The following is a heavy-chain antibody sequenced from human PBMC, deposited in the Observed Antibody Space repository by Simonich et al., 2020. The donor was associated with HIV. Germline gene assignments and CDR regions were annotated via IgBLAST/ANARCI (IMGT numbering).Heavy chain of an antibody. CDR2: INHSGNT. CDR1: GGSFSGHY. Sequence: GLLKPSETLSLTCAVYGGSFSGHYWSWTRQPPGGGLEWIGGINHSGNTNYNPSLKSRVTISVDTSKNQFSLRMSSVTAADTAVYYCARDRFIAEAGTRYFDLWGRGTLVTVSS. V-gene: IGHV4-34*01. CDR3: ARDRFIAEAGTRYFDL. D-gene: IGHD6-13*01. J-gene: IGHJ2*01.